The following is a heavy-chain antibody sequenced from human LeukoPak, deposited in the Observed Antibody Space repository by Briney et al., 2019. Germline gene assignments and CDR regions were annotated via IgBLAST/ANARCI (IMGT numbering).Heavy chain of an antibody. D-gene: IGHD2-2*02. V-gene: IGHV1-24*01. CDR3: ATVFNLGYCSSTSCYTLDY. CDR1: GSTLTELS. J-gene: IGHJ4*02. Sequence: ASVKVSCKVSGSTLTELSMHWVRQAPGKGLEWMGGFDPEDGETIYAQKFQGRVTMTEDTSTDTAYMELSSLRSEDTAVYYCATVFNLGYCSSTSCYTLDYWGQGTLVTVSS. CDR2: FDPEDGET.